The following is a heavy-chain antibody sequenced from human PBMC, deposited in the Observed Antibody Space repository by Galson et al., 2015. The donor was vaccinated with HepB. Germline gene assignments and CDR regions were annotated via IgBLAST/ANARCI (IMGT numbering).Heavy chain of an antibody. CDR2: FSGSGGST. J-gene: IGHJ5*02. V-gene: IGHV3-23*01. Sequence: SLRLSCAASGFTFSSYAMSWVRQAPGKGLEWASGFSGSGGSTYYADSVKGRFIISRDSSKKTLYLQMNSLRAEDTAVYYCAIRSRFGEPGGQGTLVTVSS. CDR3: AIRSRFGEP. D-gene: IGHD3-10*01. CDR1: GFTFSSYA.